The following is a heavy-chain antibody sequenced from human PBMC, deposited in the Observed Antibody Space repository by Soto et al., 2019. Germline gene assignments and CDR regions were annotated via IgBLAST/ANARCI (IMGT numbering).Heavy chain of an antibody. D-gene: IGHD3-22*01. V-gene: IGHV3-30-3*01. CDR2: ISYDGSNK. Sequence: QVQLVESGGGVVQPGRSLRLSCAASGFTFSSYAMHWVRQAPGKGLEWVAVISYDGSNKYYADSVKGRFTISRDNSKNTLYQQMNSLRAEDTAVYYCARKYYDSSGYYGPFDYWGQGTLVTVSS. CDR3: ARKYYDSSGYYGPFDY. J-gene: IGHJ4*02. CDR1: GFTFSSYA.